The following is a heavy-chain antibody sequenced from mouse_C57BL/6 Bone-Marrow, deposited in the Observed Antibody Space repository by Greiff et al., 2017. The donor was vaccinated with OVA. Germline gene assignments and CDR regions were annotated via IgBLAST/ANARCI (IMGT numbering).Heavy chain of an antibody. CDR1: GFNIKDDY. Sequence: VQLKESGAELVRPGASVKLSCTASGFNIKDDYMHWVKQRPEQGLEWIGWIDPANGDTEYASKFQGKATITADTSSNTAYLQLSSLTSDDTAVYYCTTTTSYFDVWGTGTTVTVSS. CDR2: IDPANGDT. CDR3: TTTTSYFDV. V-gene: IGHV14-4*01. J-gene: IGHJ1*03.